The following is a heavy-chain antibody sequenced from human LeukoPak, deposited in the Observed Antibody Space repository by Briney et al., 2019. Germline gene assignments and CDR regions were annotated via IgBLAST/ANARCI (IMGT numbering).Heavy chain of an antibody. D-gene: IGHD2-21*02. CDR3: ARDGSRGNLVTAPDF. CDR1: GFTFSTYS. V-gene: IGHV3-21*01. Sequence: PGGSLRLSCAASGFTFSTYSMNWVRQAPGKGLEWVSSITSSRIYIYYADSVKGRFTISRDNAKYSLYLQMNSLRAEDTAVYYCARDGSRGNLVTAPDFWGQGTLVTVSS. CDR2: ITSSRIYI. J-gene: IGHJ4*02.